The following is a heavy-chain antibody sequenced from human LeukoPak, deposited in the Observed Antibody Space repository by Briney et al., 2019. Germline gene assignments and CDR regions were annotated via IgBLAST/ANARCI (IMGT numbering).Heavy chain of an antibody. J-gene: IGHJ4*02. Sequence: GGSLRLSCEASGFVFGHSWMSWVRQSPGKGLEWVANINLDGSEINYLDSLTGRLTISRDNAKDSLYLQMNGLRAEDTAVYFCVRARGYSTFDYWGQGTLVTVSS. D-gene: IGHD3-22*01. V-gene: IGHV3-7*03. CDR3: VRARGYSTFDY. CDR1: GFVFGHSW. CDR2: INLDGSEI.